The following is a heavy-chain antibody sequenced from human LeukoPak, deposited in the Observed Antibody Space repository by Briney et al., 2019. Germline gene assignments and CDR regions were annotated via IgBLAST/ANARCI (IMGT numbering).Heavy chain of an antibody. CDR2: TYYRSTWYN. V-gene: IGHV6-1*01. D-gene: IGHD2-2*01. Sequence: SQTLSLTCAISGGIVSSNSVTWNWIRQSPSRGLEWLGRTYYRSTWYNDYAVSVRGRITVNPDTSDNQFSLHLNSVTPEDTAVYYCARRLTQYDCFDPWGQGILVTVSS. CDR1: GGIVSSNSVT. CDR3: ARRLTQYDCFDP. J-gene: IGHJ5*02.